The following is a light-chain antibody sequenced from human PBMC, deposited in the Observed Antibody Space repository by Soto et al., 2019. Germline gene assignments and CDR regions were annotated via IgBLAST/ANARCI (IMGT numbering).Light chain of an antibody. J-gene: IGKJ5*01. CDR3: LQRSDWPIN. Sequence: EIVLIQSPPTLSLSPGESAALSCRVSQTISTYLAWYQQKPGQAPRLLIYDASTRATGIPARFSGSGSGTDLILTIRYLEPEDFAVDYCLQRSDWPINFGQETRLEVK. CDR1: QTISTY. CDR2: DAS. V-gene: IGKV3-11*01.